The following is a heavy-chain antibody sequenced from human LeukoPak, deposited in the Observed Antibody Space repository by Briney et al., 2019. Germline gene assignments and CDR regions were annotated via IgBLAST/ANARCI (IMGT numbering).Heavy chain of an antibody. V-gene: IGHV3-23*01. J-gene: IGHJ3*02. D-gene: IGHD6-19*01. CDR3: AKYASAVAGNLLIAFDI. CDR2: ISGSGGST. CDR1: GFTFSSYA. Sequence: GGSLRLSCAASGFTFSSYAMSWVRQAPGKGLEWVSAISGSGGSTYYADSVKGRFTISRDNSKDTLYLQMNSLRAEDTAVYYCAKYASAVAGNLLIAFDIWGQGTMVTVSS.